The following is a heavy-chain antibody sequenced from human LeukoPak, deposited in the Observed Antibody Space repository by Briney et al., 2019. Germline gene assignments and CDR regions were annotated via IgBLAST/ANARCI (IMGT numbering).Heavy chain of an antibody. J-gene: IGHJ6*03. CDR3: AGYCMDV. CDR2: INHSGST. Sequence: SETLSLTCAVYGGSFSGYYWSWIRQPPGKGLEWIGEINHSGSTNYNPSLKSRVTISVDTSKNQFSLKLSSVTAADTAVYYCAGYCMDVWGKGTTVTVSS. V-gene: IGHV4-34*01. CDR1: GGSFSGYY.